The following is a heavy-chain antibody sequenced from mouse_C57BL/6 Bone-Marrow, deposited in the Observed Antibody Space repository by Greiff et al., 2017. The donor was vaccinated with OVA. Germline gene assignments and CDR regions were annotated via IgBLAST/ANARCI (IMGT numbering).Heavy chain of an antibody. V-gene: IGHV1-64*01. J-gene: IGHJ4*01. Sequence: VQLQQSGAELVKPGASVKLSCKASGYTFTSYWMHWVKQRPGQGLEWIGMIHPNSGSTNYNEKFKSKATLTVDKSSSTAYMQLSSLTSEDSAVYYCAREPVVAPYAMDYWGQGTSVTVSS. CDR2: IHPNSGST. CDR1: GYTFTSYW. D-gene: IGHD1-1*01. CDR3: AREPVVAPYAMDY.